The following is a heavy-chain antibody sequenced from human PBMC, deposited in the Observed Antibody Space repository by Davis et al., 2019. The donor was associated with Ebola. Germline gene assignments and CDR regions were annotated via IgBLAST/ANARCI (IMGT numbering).Heavy chain of an antibody. Sequence: GESLKISCAASGFTFSTYGMHWVRQAPGKGLEWVAVIWYDGNNKYYADSVKGRFTISRDNSKDTLYLQMNSLRADDTAVYYCARDRRYPNAYDIWGQGTMVTVSS. J-gene: IGHJ3*02. CDR2: IWYDGNNK. CDR1: GFTFSTYG. D-gene: IGHD1-1*01. CDR3: ARDRRYPNAYDI. V-gene: IGHV3-33*01.